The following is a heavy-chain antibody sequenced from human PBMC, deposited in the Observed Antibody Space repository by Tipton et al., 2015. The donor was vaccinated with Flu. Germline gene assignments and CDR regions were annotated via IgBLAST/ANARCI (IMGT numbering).Heavy chain of an antibody. J-gene: IGHJ4*02. D-gene: IGHD5-24*01. V-gene: IGHV4-59*01. CDR1: GGSISSYY. Sequence: TLSLTCTVSGGSISSYYWSWIRQPPGKGLEWIGYIYYSGSTNYNPSLKSRVTISVDTSKNQFSLKLSSVTAADTAVYYCARAYRGMATVFDYWGQGTLVTVSS. CDR3: ARAYRGMATVFDY. CDR2: IYYSGST.